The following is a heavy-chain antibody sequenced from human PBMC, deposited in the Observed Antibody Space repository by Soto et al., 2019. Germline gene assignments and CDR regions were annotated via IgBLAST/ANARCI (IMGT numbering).Heavy chain of an antibody. CDR1: GFTFSSYA. V-gene: IGHV3-23*01. J-gene: IGHJ4*02. Sequence: EVHLLESGGNVVQPGGSLRLSGAASGFTFSSYAMNWVRQAPGKGLEWVSSISANGRNTYYADSVKGRFTISRDRSKNTRYVQLDSLRVEDTAIYYCAKDISSLGWLALCAPVASWGQGTLVTVSS. CDR2: ISANGRNT. CDR3: AKDISSLGWLALCAPVAS. D-gene: IGHD5-18*01.